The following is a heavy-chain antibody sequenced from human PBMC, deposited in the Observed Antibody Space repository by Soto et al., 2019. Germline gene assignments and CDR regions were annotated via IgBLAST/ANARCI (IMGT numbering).Heavy chain of an antibody. J-gene: IGHJ6*02. D-gene: IGHD1-20*01. Sequence: ASVKVSCKVSGYTLTELSMHWVRQAPGKGLEWMGGFDPEDGETIYAQKFQGRVTITEDTSTDTAYMELSSLRSEDTAVYYCATNMVTGAYYYYGMDVWGQGTTVTVSS. CDR2: FDPEDGET. CDR3: ATNMVTGAYYYYGMDV. V-gene: IGHV1-24*01. CDR1: GYTLTELS.